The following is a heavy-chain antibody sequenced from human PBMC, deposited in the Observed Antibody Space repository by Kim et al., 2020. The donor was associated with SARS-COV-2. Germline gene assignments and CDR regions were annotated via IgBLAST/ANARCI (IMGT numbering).Heavy chain of an antibody. J-gene: IGHJ4*02. D-gene: IGHD4-17*01. CDR2: T. Sequence: TYYNPSLQSRVTISVDTSKNQFSLKLSSVTAADTAVYYCARETTARSIDYWGQGTLVTVSS. CDR3: ARETTARSIDY. V-gene: IGHV4-31*02.